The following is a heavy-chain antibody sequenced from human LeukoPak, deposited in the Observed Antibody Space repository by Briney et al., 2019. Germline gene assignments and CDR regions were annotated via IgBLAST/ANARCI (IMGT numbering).Heavy chain of an antibody. CDR2: IYTSGST. D-gene: IGHD4-17*01. Sequence: PSQTLSLTCTVSGGSISSGGYYWSWIRQPAGRGLEWIGRIYTSGSTNYNPSLKSRVTMSVDTSKNQFSLKLSSVTAADTAVYFCARVSTVTTWTFDIWGQGTMVTVSS. J-gene: IGHJ3*02. V-gene: IGHV4-61*02. CDR3: ARVSTVTTWTFDI. CDR1: GGSISSGGYY.